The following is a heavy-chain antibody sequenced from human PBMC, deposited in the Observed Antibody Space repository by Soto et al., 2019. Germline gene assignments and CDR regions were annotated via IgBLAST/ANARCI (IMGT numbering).Heavy chain of an antibody. V-gene: IGHV3-33*01. CDR1: GFTFSSYG. Sequence: QVQLVESGGGVVQPGRSLRLSCAASGFTFSSYGMHWVRQAPGKGLEWVAVIWYDGSNKYYADSVKGRFTISRDNSKNTMYMQMNSQRAENTAVYYCARDTVEYQPPYGMDDWDQGTTVTVSS. CDR2: IWYDGSNK. J-gene: IGHJ6*02. D-gene: IGHD2-2*01. CDR3: ARDTVEYQPPYGMDD.